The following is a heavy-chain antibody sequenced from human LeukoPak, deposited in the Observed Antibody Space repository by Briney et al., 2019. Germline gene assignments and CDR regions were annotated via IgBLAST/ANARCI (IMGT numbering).Heavy chain of an antibody. D-gene: IGHD1-1*01. V-gene: IGHV3-74*01. J-gene: IGHJ5*02. CDR3: ARDKGNDDWLDP. CDR2: INSDGSST. CDR1: GFTFSGYW. Sequence: GGSLRLSCAASGFTFSGYWMHWVRQAPGKGLVWVSRINSDGSSTRYADSVKGRFTISRDNAKNTLYLQMNSLRAEDTAVYYCARDKGNDDWLDPWGQGTLVTVSS.